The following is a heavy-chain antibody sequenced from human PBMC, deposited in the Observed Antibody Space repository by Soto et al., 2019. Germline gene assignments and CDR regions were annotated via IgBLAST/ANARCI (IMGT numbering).Heavy chain of an antibody. CDR1: GFTFSSYA. CDR3: ARVCFVCGGSYLAEYGMDV. D-gene: IGHD2-15*01. J-gene: IGHJ6*02. V-gene: IGHV3-30-3*01. CDR2: ISYDGSNK. Sequence: QVQLVEAGGGVVQPGRSLRLSCAASGFTFSSYAMHWVRQAPGKGLEWVAVISYDGSNKYYADYVKGRFTISRDNSKNALYLQMNSLRADDTAVYYYARVCFVCGGSYLAEYGMDVWGRGTTVTVSS.